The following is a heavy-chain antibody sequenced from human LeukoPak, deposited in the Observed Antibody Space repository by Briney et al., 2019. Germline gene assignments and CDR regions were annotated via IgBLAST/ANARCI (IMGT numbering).Heavy chain of an antibody. V-gene: IGHV3-30-3*01. CDR3: ARGDYYYYDSSGYASDAFDI. CDR2: ISYDGSNK. D-gene: IGHD3-22*01. CDR1: GFTFRSYA. Sequence: GGSLRLSCAASGFTFRSYAMHWVRQAPGKGLEWVAVISYDGSNKYYADSVKGRFTISRDNSKNTLYLQVNSLRAEDTAVYYCARGDYYYYDSSGYASDAFDIWGQGTMVTVSS. J-gene: IGHJ3*02.